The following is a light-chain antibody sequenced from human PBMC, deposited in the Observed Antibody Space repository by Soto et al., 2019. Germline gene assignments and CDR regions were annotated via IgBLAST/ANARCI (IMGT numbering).Light chain of an antibody. CDR2: GAS. CDR3: QQYNNWPPGT. CDR1: QSVSSN. Sequence: EIVMTQSPATLSVSPGERATLSCRASQSVSSNLAWYQQKPGQAPRLLIYGASPRATGIPARFSGSGSGTEFTLTISSLQSEDVAVYYCQQYNNWPPGTFGQGTKLEIK. J-gene: IGKJ2*01. V-gene: IGKV3-15*01.